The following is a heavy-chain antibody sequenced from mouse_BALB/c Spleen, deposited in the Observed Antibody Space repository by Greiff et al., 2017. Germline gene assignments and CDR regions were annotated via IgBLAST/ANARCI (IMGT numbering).Heavy chain of an antibody. J-gene: IGHJ2*01. CDR3: ARRGYRYDGDY. CDR2: ILPGSGST. CDR1: GYTFSSYW. Sequence: QVQLQQSGAELMKPGASVKISCKATGYTFSSYWIEWVKQRPGHGLEWIGEILPGSGSTNYNEKFKGKATFTADTSSNTAYMQLSSLTSEDSAVYYCARRGYRYDGDYWGQGTTLTVSS. D-gene: IGHD2-14*01. V-gene: IGHV1-9*01.